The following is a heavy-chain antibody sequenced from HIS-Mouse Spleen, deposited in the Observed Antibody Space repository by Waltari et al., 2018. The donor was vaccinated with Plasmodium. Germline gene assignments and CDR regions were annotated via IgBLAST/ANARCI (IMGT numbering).Heavy chain of an antibody. CDR2: INPNRGGT. J-gene: IGHJ1*01. Sequence: QVQLVQSGAEVKKPGASVKVSCKASGYTLTGYYMHWVRQAPGQGLGWMGWINPNRGGTNYAQKFQGRVTMTRDTSISTAYMELSRLRSDDTAVYYCARVLGYKAAAGTFVEYFQHWGQGTLVTVSS. CDR3: ARVLGYKAAAGTFVEYFQH. V-gene: IGHV1-2*02. D-gene: IGHD6-13*01. CDR1: GYTLTGYY.